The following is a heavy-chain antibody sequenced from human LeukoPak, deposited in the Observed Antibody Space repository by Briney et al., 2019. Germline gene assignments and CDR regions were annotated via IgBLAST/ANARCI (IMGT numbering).Heavy chain of an antibody. CDR1: GGSIRSYY. CDR3: ARVPLLTGYYELDY. D-gene: IGHD3-9*01. V-gene: IGHV4-59*12. Sequence: ASETLSRTCTVSGGSIRSYYWSWIRQPPGKGLEWIGYLDYSGSTNYNSSLRGRVTISVDTSKNQFSLKLSSVTAADTAVYYCARVPLLTGYYELDYWGQGTLVTVSS. CDR2: LDYSGST. J-gene: IGHJ4*02.